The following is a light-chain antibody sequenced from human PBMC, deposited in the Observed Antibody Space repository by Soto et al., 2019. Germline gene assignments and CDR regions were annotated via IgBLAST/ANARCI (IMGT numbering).Light chain of an antibody. CDR2: AAS. V-gene: IGKV1-27*01. Sequence: DIQMTQSPSSLSASVGDRVTITCRASQDISNFLAWYLQKPGKVPKLLIYAASTLQSGVPSRFSGSGSGTDFTLTISRLQPEDVATYYCQKYNSAPRTFGQGTKVEIK. J-gene: IGKJ1*01. CDR3: QKYNSAPRT. CDR1: QDISNF.